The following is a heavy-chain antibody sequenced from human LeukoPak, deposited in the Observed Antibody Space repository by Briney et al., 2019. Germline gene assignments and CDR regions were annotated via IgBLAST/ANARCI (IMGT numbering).Heavy chain of an antibody. J-gene: IGHJ4*02. V-gene: IGHV4-61*01. Sequence: PSETLSLTCTVSGGSVSSGSYYWTWIRQPPGKGLEWIGYIYYSGSTNYNPSLKSRVTMSVDTSKNRFSLKLSSVTAAATAVYYCARVVPIAVADYWGQGTLVTVSS. CDR2: IYYSGST. CDR1: GGSVSSGSYY. CDR3: ARVVPIAVADY. D-gene: IGHD6-19*01.